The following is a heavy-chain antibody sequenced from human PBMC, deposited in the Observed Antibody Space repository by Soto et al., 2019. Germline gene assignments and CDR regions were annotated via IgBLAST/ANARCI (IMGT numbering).Heavy chain of an antibody. J-gene: IGHJ5*02. D-gene: IGHD3-3*01. CDR2: IIPDSGAT. CDR3: ARGDRISTFGVINWLEP. Sequence: ASVNVSCKSSGYTFTGYYIHWVRQAPGQGLEWMGWIIPDSGATNYTQKFQGRVTMTSETSTNTAFLELSRLRSDDTAVYSCARGDRISTFGVINWLEPWRQGSLVSFSS. V-gene: IGHV1-2*02. CDR1: GYTFTGYY.